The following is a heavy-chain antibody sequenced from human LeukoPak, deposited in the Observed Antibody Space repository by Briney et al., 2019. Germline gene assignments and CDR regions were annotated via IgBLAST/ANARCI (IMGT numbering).Heavy chain of an antibody. CDR1: GYTFTGYY. D-gene: IGHD3-10*01. J-gene: IGHJ5*02. Sequence: ASVTVSCKAPGYTFTGYYMHWVRQAPGQGLEWMGWINPNSGGKNYAQKFQGRVTMTRGTSISTAYMELSRLRSDDTAVYYCARDPGGTYYYGSGSYYRMSWFDPWGQGTLVTVSS. V-gene: IGHV1-2*02. CDR2: INPNSGGK. CDR3: ARDPGGTYYYGSGSYYRMSWFDP.